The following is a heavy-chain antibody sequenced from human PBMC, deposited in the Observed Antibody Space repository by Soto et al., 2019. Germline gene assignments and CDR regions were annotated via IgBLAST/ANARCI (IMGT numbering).Heavy chain of an antibody. Sequence: EVQLVESGGGLVQPGGSLRLSCAASGFTLNNYPMHWVRQAPGIGLEWVSFIAPAGDTYYLGSVKGRFTISRENDKNSLYLQMNSLSAEDTAVYYCVRGGVGQQRALDIWGQGTMVTVSS. V-gene: IGHV3-13*01. J-gene: IGHJ3*02. CDR2: IAPAGDT. D-gene: IGHD3-3*01. CDR3: VRGGVGQQRALDI. CDR1: GFTLNNYP.